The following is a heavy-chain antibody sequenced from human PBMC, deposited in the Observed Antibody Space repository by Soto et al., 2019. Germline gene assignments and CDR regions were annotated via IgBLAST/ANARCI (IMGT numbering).Heavy chain of an antibody. CDR2: INQDGSVK. V-gene: IGHV3-7*01. D-gene: IGHD3-22*01. J-gene: IGHJ4*02. CDR1: GFTFRTYW. Sequence: GGSLRLSCAASGFTFRTYWMNWVRQAPGKGLEWVAKINQDGSVKYYVDSVRGRFTISRDNAKNSLFLQMNSLRAEDTALYYCVRFPFFDTSDQGYSGQGTLVTLSS. CDR3: VRFPFFDTSDQGY.